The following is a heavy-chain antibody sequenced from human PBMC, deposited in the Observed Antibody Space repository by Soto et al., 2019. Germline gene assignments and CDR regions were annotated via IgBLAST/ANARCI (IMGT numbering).Heavy chain of an antibody. V-gene: IGHV1-69*01. J-gene: IGHJ6*02. CDR2: IIPIFGTA. CDR3: ARDSRSVNYYYYYGMDV. Sequence: QVQLVQSGAEVKKPGSSVKVSCKASGGTFSSYAISWVRQAPGQGLEWMGGIIPIFGTANYAQKFQGRVTITADESTSTAYMELSSLRSEDAAVYYCARDSRSVNYYYYYGMDVWGQGTTVTVSS. D-gene: IGHD4-17*01. CDR1: GGTFSSYA.